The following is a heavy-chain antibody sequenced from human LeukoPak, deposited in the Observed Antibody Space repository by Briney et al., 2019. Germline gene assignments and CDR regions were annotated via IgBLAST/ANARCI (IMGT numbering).Heavy chain of an antibody. CDR1: GFIFSDYY. V-gene: IGHV3-23*01. CDR3: AKSAIVVVTAPDL. Sequence: GGSLRLSCAASGFIFSDYYMSWMRQAPGKGLEWVSAISGSGGSTYYADSVKGRFTISRDNSKNTLYLQMNSLRAEDTAVYYCAKSAIVVVTAPDLWGQGTLVTVSS. J-gene: IGHJ4*02. D-gene: IGHD2-21*02. CDR2: ISGSGGST.